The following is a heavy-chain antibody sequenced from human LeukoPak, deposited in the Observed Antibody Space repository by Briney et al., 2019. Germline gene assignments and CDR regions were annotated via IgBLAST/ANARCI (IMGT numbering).Heavy chain of an antibody. D-gene: IGHD5-24*01. J-gene: IGHJ4*02. V-gene: IGHV4-61*02. CDR1: GGSISSGSYY. CDR3: ARNRDGYNSFDY. Sequence: SETLSLTCTVSGGSISSGSYYWSWIRQPAGKGLEWIGRIYTSGSTNYNPSLKSRVTISVDTSKNQFSLKLSSVTAADTAVYYCARNRDGYNSFDYWGQGTLVTVSS. CDR2: IYTSGST.